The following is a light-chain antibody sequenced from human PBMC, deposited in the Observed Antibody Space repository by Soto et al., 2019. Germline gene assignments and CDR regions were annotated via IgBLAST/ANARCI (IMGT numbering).Light chain of an antibody. Sequence: DIQMTQSPSSLSTSVGDRVTITCRASQGISTFLNWYQQKPGKAPRLLIYAASRLQSGVPARFSGSGVETYFTLTLTSQLPEDSGIYYCQQSYALVRTFGGGTKVE. J-gene: IGKJ4*02. CDR2: AAS. CDR3: QQSYALVRT. V-gene: IGKV1-39*01. CDR1: QGISTF.